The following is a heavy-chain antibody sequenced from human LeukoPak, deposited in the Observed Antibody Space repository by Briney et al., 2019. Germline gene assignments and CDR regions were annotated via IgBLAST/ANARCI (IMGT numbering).Heavy chain of an antibody. V-gene: IGHV1-2*02. CDR3: ARDKGIKKRYCSSTSCYTAYGMDV. CDR1: GYTFTGYY. CDR2: INPNSGGT. Sequence: ASVKVSCKASGYTFTGYYIHWVRQAPGQGLEWMGWINPNSGGTNYAQKFQGRVTMTRDTSISTAYMELSRLRSDDTAVYYCARDKGIKKRYCSSTSCYTAYGMDVWGQGTTVTVSS. J-gene: IGHJ6*02. D-gene: IGHD2-2*02.